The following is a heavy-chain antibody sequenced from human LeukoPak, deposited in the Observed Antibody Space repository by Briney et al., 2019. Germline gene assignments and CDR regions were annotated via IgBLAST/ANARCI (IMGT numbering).Heavy chain of an antibody. Sequence: ASVKVSCKASGYTFTSYGISWVRQAPGQGLEWMGWISAYNGNTNYAQKLQGRVTMTTDTSTSTAYMELRSLRSDDTAVYYCARDRGPRPPYGSDYWGQGTLVTVSS. J-gene: IGHJ4*02. V-gene: IGHV1-18*01. CDR2: ISAYNGNT. CDR3: ARDRGPRPPYGSDY. D-gene: IGHD3-10*01. CDR1: GYTFTSYG.